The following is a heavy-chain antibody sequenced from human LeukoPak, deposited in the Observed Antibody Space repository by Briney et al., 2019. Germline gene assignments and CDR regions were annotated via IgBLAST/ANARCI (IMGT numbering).Heavy chain of an antibody. CDR3: ACIAVAGGSDY. CDR2: ISGSGGST. Sequence: HTGGSLRLSCAASGFTFSSYAMSWVRQAPGKGLEWVSAISGSGGSTYYADSVKGRFTTSRDNSKNTLYLQMNSLRAEDTAVYYCACIAVAGGSDYWGQGTLVTVSS. J-gene: IGHJ4*02. CDR1: GFTFSSYA. D-gene: IGHD6-19*01. V-gene: IGHV3-23*01.